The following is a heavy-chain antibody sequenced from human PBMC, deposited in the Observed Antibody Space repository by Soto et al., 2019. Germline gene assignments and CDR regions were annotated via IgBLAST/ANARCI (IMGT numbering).Heavy chain of an antibody. V-gene: IGHV3-30*03. CDR1: EGMFSSSD. Sequence: GGARRLCWGASEGMFSSSDLHGCRQAPGKGLGWVAVISHDGSKTNYADSVKGRFTISRDNSKDTVYLQMNSLRAEETDVYYCATATYYYSSSGYHIFHSCGQG. CDR3: ATATYYYSSSGYHIFHS. J-gene: IGHJ4*02. D-gene: IGHD3-22*01. CDR2: ISHDGSKT.